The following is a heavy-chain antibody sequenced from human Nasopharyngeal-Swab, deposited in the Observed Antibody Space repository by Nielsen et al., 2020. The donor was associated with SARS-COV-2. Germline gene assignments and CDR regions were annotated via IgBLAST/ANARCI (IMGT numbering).Heavy chain of an antibody. CDR2: ISYDGSNK. CDR3: ARDRDIVVVPAAMGILYYYGMDV. J-gene: IGHJ6*02. CDR1: GFTFSSYA. Sequence: GGSLRLSCAASGFTFSSYAMRWVRQAPGKGLEWVAVISYDGSNKYYADSVKGRFTISRDNSKNTLYLQMNSLRAEDTAVYYCARDRDIVVVPAAMGILYYYGMDVWGQGTTVTVSS. V-gene: IGHV3-30*04. D-gene: IGHD2-2*01.